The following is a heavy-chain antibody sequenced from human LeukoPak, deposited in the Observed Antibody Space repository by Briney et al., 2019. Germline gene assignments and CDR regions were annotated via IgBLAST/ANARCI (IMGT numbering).Heavy chain of an antibody. CDR1: GGTSSSYA. CDR3: ARMVWDYGDYRPDY. Sequence: GASVKVSCKASGGTSSSYAISWVRQAPGQGLEWMGGIIPIFGTANYAQKFQGRVTITADESTSTAYMELSSLRSEDTAVYYCARMVWDYGDYRPDYWGQGTLVTVSS. J-gene: IGHJ4*02. V-gene: IGHV1-69*13. D-gene: IGHD4-17*01. CDR2: IIPIFGTA.